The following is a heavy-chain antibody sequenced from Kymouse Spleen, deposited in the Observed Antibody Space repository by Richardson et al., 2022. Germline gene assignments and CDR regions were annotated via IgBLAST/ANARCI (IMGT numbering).Heavy chain of an antibody. D-gene: IGHD1-7*01. CDR3: ARDDSWNYEGYYYGMDV. V-gene: IGHV4-4*02. CDR2: IYHSGST. J-gene: IGHJ6*02. CDR1: GGSISSSNW. Sequence: QVQLQESGPGLVKPSGTLSLTCAVSGGSISSSNWWSWVRQPPGKGLEWIGEIYHSGSTNYNPSLKSRVTISVDKSKNQFSLKLSSVTAADTAVYYCARDDSWNYEGYYYGMDVWGQGTTVTVSS.